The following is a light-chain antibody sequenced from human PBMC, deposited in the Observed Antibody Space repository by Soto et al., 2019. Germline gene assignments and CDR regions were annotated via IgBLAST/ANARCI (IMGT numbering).Light chain of an antibody. Sequence: QSALTQPASVSGSPGQSITISCTGTSSDVGGYNYVSWYQKHPGKAPKLMIYDVSNRPSGVSNRFSGSKAGNTASLTISGLQAEDEADYYCSSYTSSSTSWVFGGGTKVTVL. CDR3: SSYTSSSTSWV. CDR2: DVS. V-gene: IGLV2-14*01. J-gene: IGLJ3*02. CDR1: SSDVGGYNY.